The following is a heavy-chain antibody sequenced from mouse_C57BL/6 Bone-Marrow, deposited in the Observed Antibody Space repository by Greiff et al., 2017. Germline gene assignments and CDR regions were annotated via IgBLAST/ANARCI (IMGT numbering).Heavy chain of an antibody. Sequence: QVQLQQPGAELVKPGASVKLSCKASGYTFTNYWMHWVKQRPGQGLEWIGMMHPNGGSPDYNEKFKSEATLSLDKSSRTAYMELSSLTSEDSAVYYCARSYDYDDYTMDYGGQGTSVTVSS. J-gene: IGHJ4*01. CDR1: GYTFTNYW. D-gene: IGHD2-4*01. CDR2: MHPNGGSP. V-gene: IGHV1-64*01. CDR3: ARSYDYDDYTMDY.